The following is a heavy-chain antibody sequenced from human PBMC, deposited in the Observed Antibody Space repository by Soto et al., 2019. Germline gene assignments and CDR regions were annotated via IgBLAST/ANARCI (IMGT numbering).Heavy chain of an antibody. CDR1: GGSISSYY. V-gene: IGHV4-59*01. CDR2: IYYSGST. D-gene: IGHD3-10*01. Sequence: PSETLSLTCTVSGGSISSYYWSWIRQPPGKGLEWFVYIYYSGSTYYNPSLKSRVTISVDTSKNQFSLKLSSVTAADTAVYYCARGFEVRGYYYYMDVWGKGTTVTVSS. J-gene: IGHJ6*03. CDR3: ARGFEVRGYYYYMDV.